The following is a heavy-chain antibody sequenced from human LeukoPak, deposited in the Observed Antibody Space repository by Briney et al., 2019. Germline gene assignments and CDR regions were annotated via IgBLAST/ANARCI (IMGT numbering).Heavy chain of an antibody. D-gene: IGHD3-10*01. J-gene: IGHJ3*02. CDR2: IYYTGRT. Sequence: SETLSLTCTVSGGSISRTTSYWSWLRQHPRNGLEWLGHIYYTGRTHYKPSLRSRLYISLDTSKNHYSLKLTSVTAADTAVYYCARNPFGPSYAFDIWGQGTMVTVSS. CDR3: ARNPFGPSYAFDI. CDR1: GGSISRTTSY. V-gene: IGHV4-31*03.